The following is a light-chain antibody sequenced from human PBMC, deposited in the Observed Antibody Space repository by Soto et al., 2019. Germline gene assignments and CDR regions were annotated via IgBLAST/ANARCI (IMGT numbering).Light chain of an antibody. CDR2: DAS. CDR1: QSISGW. Sequence: DIQMTQSPSTLSASVGDRVTITCRASQSISGWLAWYQQKPGKAPKLLIYDASSLESGVPSGFSGSGSGTEFTLTISSLQPDGFATYYCQQYNSYPWTCGQGTKVEIK. CDR3: QQYNSYPWT. J-gene: IGKJ1*01. V-gene: IGKV1-5*01.